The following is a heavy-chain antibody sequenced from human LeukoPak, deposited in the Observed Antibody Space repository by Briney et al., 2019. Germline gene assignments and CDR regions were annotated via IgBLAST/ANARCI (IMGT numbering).Heavy chain of an antibody. V-gene: IGHV1-8*01. Sequence: ASVKVSCKASGYTFTSYDINWVRQATGQGLEWMGWMNPNSGNTGYAQKFQGRVTMTRNTSISTAYMELSSLRSEDTAVYYCARAYYGSGSYSHPNYYYYGIDVWGQGTTVTVSS. CDR1: GYTFTSYD. CDR3: ARAYYGSGSYSHPNYYYYGIDV. J-gene: IGHJ6*02. CDR2: MNPNSGNT. D-gene: IGHD3-10*01.